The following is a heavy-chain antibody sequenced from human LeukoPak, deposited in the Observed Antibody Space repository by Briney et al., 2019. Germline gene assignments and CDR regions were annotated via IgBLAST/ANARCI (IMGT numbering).Heavy chain of an antibody. V-gene: IGHV3-30-3*01. CDR3: ASSPLGMGRDY. J-gene: IGHJ4*02. CDR2: LSSDGSNK. Sequence: GGSLRLSCAASGFTFSSYSMHWVRQAPGKGLEGVAVLSSDGSNKYYADSVKGRFTISRDNSKSTLSLQMNSLRAEDTAVYYCASSPLGMGRDYWGQGTLVTVSS. CDR1: GFTFSSYS. D-gene: IGHD7-27*01.